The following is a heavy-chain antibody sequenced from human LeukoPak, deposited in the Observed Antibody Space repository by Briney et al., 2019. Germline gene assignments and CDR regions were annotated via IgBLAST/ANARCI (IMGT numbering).Heavy chain of an antibody. V-gene: IGHV3-9*01. CDR2: ISWNTGSI. Sequence: GGSLRLSCAASGFTFDDYAMHWVRQAPGKGLEWVSGISWNTGSIDYADSVKGRFTISRDNAKNSLYLQMNSLRAEDTALYYCAKDRGPDDLDPIDYWGQGTLVTVSS. CDR1: GFTFDDYA. D-gene: IGHD1-14*01. J-gene: IGHJ4*02. CDR3: AKDRGPDDLDPIDY.